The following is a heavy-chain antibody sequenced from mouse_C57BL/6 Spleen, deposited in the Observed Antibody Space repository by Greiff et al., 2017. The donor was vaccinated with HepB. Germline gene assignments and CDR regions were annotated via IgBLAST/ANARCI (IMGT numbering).Heavy chain of an antibody. V-gene: IGHV14-4*01. J-gene: IGHJ2*01. D-gene: IGHD1-1*02. CDR1: GFNIKDDY. CDR2: IDPENGDT. Sequence: EVQLQQSGAELVRPGASVKLSCTASGFNIKDDYMHWVKQRPEQGLEWIGWIDPENGDTEYASKFQGKATITADTSSNTAYLQLSSLTSEDTAVYYCTKKRWDYWGKGTTLTVSS. CDR3: TKKRWDY.